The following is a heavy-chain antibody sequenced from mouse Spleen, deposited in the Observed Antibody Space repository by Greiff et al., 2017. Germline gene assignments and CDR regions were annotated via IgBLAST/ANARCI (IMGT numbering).Heavy chain of an antibody. J-gene: IGHJ4*01. CDR2: IYWDDDK. V-gene: IGHV8-12*01. Sequence: VKLVECGPGILQPSQTLSLTCSFSGFSLSTSGMGVSWIRQPSGKGLEWLAHIYWDDDKRYNPSLKSRLTISKDTSSNQVFLKITSVDTADTATYYCARNLLWLPYYAMDYWGQGTSVTVSS. CDR3: ARNLLWLPYYAMDY. CDR1: GFSLSTSGMG. D-gene: IGHD2-2*01.